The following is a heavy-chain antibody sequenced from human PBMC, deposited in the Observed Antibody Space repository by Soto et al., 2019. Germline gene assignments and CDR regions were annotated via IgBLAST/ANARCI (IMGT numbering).Heavy chain of an antibody. D-gene: IGHD3-9*01. J-gene: IGHJ6*03. V-gene: IGHV4-59*05. Sequence: PSETLSLTCTVSGDSMSHHHWNWVRQAPGQQLEWIGSIYYSGSTYYNPSLKSRVTISVDTSKNQFSLKLSSVTAADTAVYYCARHGRYFRTNYYYYYMDVWGKGTTVTVSS. CDR2: IYYSGST. CDR3: ARHGRYFRTNYYYYYMDV. CDR1: GDSMSHHH.